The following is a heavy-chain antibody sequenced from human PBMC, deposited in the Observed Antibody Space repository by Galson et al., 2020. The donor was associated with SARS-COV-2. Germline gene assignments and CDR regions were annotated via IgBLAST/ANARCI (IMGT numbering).Heavy chain of an antibody. CDR1: GGSFSGYF. CDR2: VNHSGST. V-gene: IGHV4-34*01. J-gene: IGHJ4*02. CDR3: ARGLDGTGRFNGWDY. Sequence: TLSLTCAVYGGSFSGYFWSWIRQPPGKGLEWIGEVNHSGSTNYNPSLKSRATIAVDTSKNQFSLKLRSVTAADTAVYYCARGLDGTGRFNGWDYWGQGTLVTVSS. D-gene: IGHD2-8*02.